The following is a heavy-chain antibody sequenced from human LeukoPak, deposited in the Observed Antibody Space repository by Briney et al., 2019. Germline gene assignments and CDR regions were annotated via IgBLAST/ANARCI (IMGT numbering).Heavy chain of an antibody. J-gene: IGHJ5*02. Sequence: SETLSLTCAVYGGSFSGYYWSWIRQPPGKGLEWIGEINHSGSTNYNPSLKSRVTISVDTSKNQFSLKLSAVTAADTAVYYCARVLYGYRSNWFDPWGQGTLVTVSS. CDR3: ARVLYGYRSNWFDP. CDR2: INHSGST. V-gene: IGHV4-34*01. CDR1: GGSFSGYY. D-gene: IGHD5-18*01.